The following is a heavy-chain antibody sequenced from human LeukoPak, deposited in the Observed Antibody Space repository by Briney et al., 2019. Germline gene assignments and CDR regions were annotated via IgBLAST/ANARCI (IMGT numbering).Heavy chain of an antibody. D-gene: IGHD2-15*01. V-gene: IGHV1-8*01. J-gene: IGHJ5*02. CDR3: AKSLGYCSGGSCYYDWFDP. CDR2: MNPTSGKK. CDR1: GYTFTSYV. Sequence: GASVKVSCKASGYTFTSYVINWVRQATGHELAWMGWMNPTSGKKGYAQKFQDRVTMTRNSSISTAYMELSRLRSEDTAGYYCAKSLGYCSGGSCYYDWFDPWGQGTLVTVSS.